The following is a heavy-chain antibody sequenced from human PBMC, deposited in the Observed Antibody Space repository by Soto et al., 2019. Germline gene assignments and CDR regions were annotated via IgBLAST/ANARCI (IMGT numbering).Heavy chain of an antibody. CDR3: ARDKVATTDYYYGMDV. CDR1: GFTFSSYA. Sequence: QVQLVESGGGVVQPGRSLRLSCAASGFTFSSYAMHWVRKAPGKGLEWVAVISYDGSNKYYADSVKGRFTISRDNSKNTLYLQMNSLRAEDTAVYYCARDKVATTDYYYGMDVWGQGTTVTVSS. CDR2: ISYDGSNK. D-gene: IGHD5-12*01. V-gene: IGHV3-30-3*01. J-gene: IGHJ6*02.